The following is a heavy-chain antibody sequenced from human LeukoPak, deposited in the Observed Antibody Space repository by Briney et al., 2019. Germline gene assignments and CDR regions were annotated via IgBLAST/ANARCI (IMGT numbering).Heavy chain of an antibody. CDR1: GFTFSSYE. D-gene: IGHD6-6*01. CDR3: AGRGIAARPGIGY. Sequence: GGSLRLSCAASGFTFSSYEMYWVRQAPGKGLEWVSYISSSGSTIYYADSVKGRFTISRDNAKNSLYLQMNSLRAEDTAVYYCAGRGIAARPGIGYWGQGTLVTVSS. V-gene: IGHV3-48*03. CDR2: ISSSGSTI. J-gene: IGHJ4*02.